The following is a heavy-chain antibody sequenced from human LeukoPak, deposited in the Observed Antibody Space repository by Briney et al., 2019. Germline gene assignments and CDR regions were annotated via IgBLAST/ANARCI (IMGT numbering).Heavy chain of an antibody. CDR1: GGSISSYY. CDR3: ARDGYNYDSGSDYHNWFDP. CDR2: IHYTGST. D-gene: IGHD3-10*01. J-gene: IGHJ5*02. Sequence: PSETLSLTCTVSGGSISSYYWSWIRQSPGKGLECIGYIHYTGSTNYNPSLKSRVTISVETSRNQFSLKLSSVTAADTAVYYCARDGYNYDSGSDYHNWFDPWGQGTLVTVSS. V-gene: IGHV4-59*01.